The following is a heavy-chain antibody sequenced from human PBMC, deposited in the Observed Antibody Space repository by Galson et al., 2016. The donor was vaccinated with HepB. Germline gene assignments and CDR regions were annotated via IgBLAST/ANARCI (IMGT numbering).Heavy chain of an antibody. CDR2: IDGPTPNT. J-gene: IGHJ4*02. CDR1: GFTFRNCA. Sequence: SLRLSCAASGFTFRNCALSWVRRAPGKGLEWVSHIDGPTPNTHYADSVRGRFSIYRDNPRDTLYLQMDSLTAEDSAIYYCTTWLSHHFDYWGQGTRVTVSS. D-gene: IGHD6-19*01. V-gene: IGHV3-23*01. CDR3: TTWLSHHFDY.